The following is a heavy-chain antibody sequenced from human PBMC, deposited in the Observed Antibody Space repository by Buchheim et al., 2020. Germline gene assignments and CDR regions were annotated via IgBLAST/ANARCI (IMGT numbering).Heavy chain of an antibody. CDR3: VRDLVGGSDY. Sequence: EVQLVESGGGLIQPGGSLRLSCAASGFTFSRFWMHWVRQAPGKGLVWVSRIDEYGTITNYADSVKGRFTISRDNARNNLYLQMNSLRVEDTAVYYCVRDLVGGSDYWGQGIL. V-gene: IGHV3-74*01. CDR1: GFTFSRFW. CDR2: IDEYGTIT. D-gene: IGHD6-25*01. J-gene: IGHJ4*02.